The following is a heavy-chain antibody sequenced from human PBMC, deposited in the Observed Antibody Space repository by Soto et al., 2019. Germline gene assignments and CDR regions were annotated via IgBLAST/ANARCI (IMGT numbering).Heavy chain of an antibody. D-gene: IGHD6-13*01. V-gene: IGHV1-18*01. CDR3: ARDIGQRQQPVDY. CDR1: GYTFISYG. Sequence: QVQVMQSGAEVKKPGASVKVSCKPSGYTFISYGITWVRQAPGQGLEWMGWISPSSGNTYSAQSLQDRLTLSTDTSTSTAYMELRSLRPDDTALYYCARDIGQRQQPVDYWGQGTLVTVSS. J-gene: IGHJ4*02. CDR2: ISPSSGNT.